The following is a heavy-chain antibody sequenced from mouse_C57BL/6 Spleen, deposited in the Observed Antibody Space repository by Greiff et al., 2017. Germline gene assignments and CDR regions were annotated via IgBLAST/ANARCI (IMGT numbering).Heavy chain of an antibody. CDR1: GYTFTSYW. J-gene: IGHJ1*03. CDR2: IDPSDSYT. Sequence: VKLQQPGAELVRPGTSVKLSCKASGYTFTSYWMHWVKQRPGQGLEWIGVIDPSDSYTNYNQKFKGKATLTVDTSSSTAYMQLSSLTSEDSAVYYCARGGLLGYFDVWGTGTTVTVSS. V-gene: IGHV1-59*01. D-gene: IGHD1-1*01. CDR3: ARGGLLGYFDV.